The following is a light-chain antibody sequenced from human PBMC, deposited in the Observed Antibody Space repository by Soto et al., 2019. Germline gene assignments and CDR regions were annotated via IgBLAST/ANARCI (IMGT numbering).Light chain of an antibody. J-gene: IGLJ3*02. CDR3: AAWDDSLSGPV. CDR1: RASIGSNT. CDR2: NNN. Sequence: QAVVTQPPSASGTPGQRVTISCSGSRASIGSNTVTWYQHLPGAAPKLLVYNNNQRPSGVPDRFSGSKSDTSASLAISGLQSEDEAVYYCAAWDDSLSGPVFGGGTKLTVL. V-gene: IGLV1-44*01.